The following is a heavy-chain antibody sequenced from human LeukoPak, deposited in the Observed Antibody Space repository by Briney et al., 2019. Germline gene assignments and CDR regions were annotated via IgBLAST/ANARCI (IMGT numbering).Heavy chain of an antibody. CDR3: ARDHYGSGSYYGPFDF. J-gene: IGHJ4*02. CDR2: IRYDRSNK. Sequence: SGGSLRLSCAASGFTFSSYGMHWVRQAPGKGLEWVAFIRYDRSNKYYADSVKGRFTISRDNAKNSLYLQMNSLRAEDTAVYYCARDHYGSGSYYGPFDFWGQGTLVTVSS. CDR1: GFTFSSYG. V-gene: IGHV3-30*02. D-gene: IGHD3-10*01.